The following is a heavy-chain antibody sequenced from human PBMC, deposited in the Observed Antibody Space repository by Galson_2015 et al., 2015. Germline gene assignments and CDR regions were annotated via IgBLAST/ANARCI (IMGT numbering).Heavy chain of an antibody. CDR2: LSYDGSNE. CDR3: ARGPNTRAMSSGYYKYYYSYMDV. V-gene: IGHV3-30-3*01. J-gene: IGHJ6*03. CDR1: GFTFNNYA. Sequence: LRLSCAASGFTFNNYAMHWVRPAPGKGLEWMAVLSYDGSNEYSADSVKGRFTVSRDNSKNTLYLQMNSLRTEDTAVYYCARGPNTRAMSSGYYKYYYSYMDVWGKGTTVTVSS. D-gene: IGHD3-22*01.